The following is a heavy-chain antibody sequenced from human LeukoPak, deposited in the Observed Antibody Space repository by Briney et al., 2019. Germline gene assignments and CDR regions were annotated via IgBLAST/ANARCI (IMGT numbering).Heavy chain of an antibody. V-gene: IGHV4-34*01. CDR2: INHSGST. Sequence: SETLSLTCAVYGGSFSGYYSSWIRQPPGKGLEWIGEINHSGSTNYNPSLKSRVTISVDTSKNQFSLKLSSVTAADTAVYYCARGSAFDIWGQGTMVTVSS. CDR1: GGSFSGYY. J-gene: IGHJ3*02. CDR3: ARGSAFDI.